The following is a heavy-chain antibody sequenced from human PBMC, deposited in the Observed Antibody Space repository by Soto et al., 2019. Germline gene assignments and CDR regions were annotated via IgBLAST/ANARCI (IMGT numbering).Heavy chain of an antibody. D-gene: IGHD5-12*01. CDR2: IIPIFGTV. Sequence: QVQLVQSGAAVKKPGSSVKVSCKASGGTFSNYPISWVRQAPGQGLEWMGGIIPIFGTVNYAQKFQGRVTITADESTSTAYMELSSLRSEDTAVYYCARGNHRWLQVWYFDRWGRGTLVTVSS. V-gene: IGHV1-69*12. CDR1: GGTFSNYP. J-gene: IGHJ2*01. CDR3: ARGNHRWLQVWYFDR.